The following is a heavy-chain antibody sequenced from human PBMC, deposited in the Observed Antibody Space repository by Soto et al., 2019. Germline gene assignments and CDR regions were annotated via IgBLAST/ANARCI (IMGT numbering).Heavy chain of an antibody. Sequence: EVQLVESGGGLVQPGGSLKLSCAASGFTFSGSAMHWVRQASGKGLEWVGRIRSKANSYATAYAASVKGRFTISRDDSKNTAYLQMNSLKTEDTAVYYCTRSVAAAGSHWGQGTLVTVSS. V-gene: IGHV3-73*01. J-gene: IGHJ4*02. D-gene: IGHD6-13*01. CDR1: GFTFSGSA. CDR2: IRSKANSYAT. CDR3: TRSVAAAGSH.